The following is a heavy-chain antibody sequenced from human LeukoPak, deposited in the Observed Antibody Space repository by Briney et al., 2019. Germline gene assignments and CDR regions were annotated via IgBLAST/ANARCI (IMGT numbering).Heavy chain of an antibody. V-gene: IGHV3-33*01. CDR2: IWYAESST. CDR1: GFIFNSYG. CDR3: ARDGSFGRDV. D-gene: IGHD6-19*01. J-gene: IGHJ6*02. Sequence: GGSLRLSCAASGFIFNSYGIHWVRQAPGKGLEWVAVIWYAESSTYYTDSVKDRFTISRDNSKKTVYLQMNSLRVEDTGVYYCARDGSFGRDVWGQGTTVTVSS.